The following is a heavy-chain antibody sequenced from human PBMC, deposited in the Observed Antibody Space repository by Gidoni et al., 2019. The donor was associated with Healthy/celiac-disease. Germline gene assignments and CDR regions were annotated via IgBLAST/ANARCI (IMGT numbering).Heavy chain of an antibody. Sequence: QVQLQESGPGLVKPSATLSLTCTVSGYSISSGYYWGWIRQPPGKGREWIGSIYHSGSTYYNPSLKSRVTISVDTSKNQFSLKLSSVTAADTAVYYCARDSHDSSGILFDYWGQGTLVTVSS. CDR1: GYSISSGYY. CDR3: ARDSHDSSGILFDY. V-gene: IGHV4-38-2*02. D-gene: IGHD3-22*01. CDR2: IYHSGST. J-gene: IGHJ4*02.